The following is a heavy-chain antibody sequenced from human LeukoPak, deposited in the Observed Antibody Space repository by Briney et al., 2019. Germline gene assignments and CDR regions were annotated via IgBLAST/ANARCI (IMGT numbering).Heavy chain of an antibody. Sequence: GGSLRLSCAASGFTFGDHYMDWVRQTPGKGLEWVGRSRNKANSYTTEYAASVKGRFTISRDDSKNSLSLQMNSLKTDDTAVYYCARASRSGSYFFYWGQGTLVTVSS. V-gene: IGHV3-72*01. CDR1: GFTFGDHY. D-gene: IGHD1-26*01. CDR3: ARASRSGSYFFY. J-gene: IGHJ4*02. CDR2: SRNKANSYTT.